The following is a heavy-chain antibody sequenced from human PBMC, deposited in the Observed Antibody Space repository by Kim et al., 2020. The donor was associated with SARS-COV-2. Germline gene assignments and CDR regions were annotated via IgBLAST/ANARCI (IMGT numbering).Heavy chain of an antibody. CDR1: GFTFSNYW. CDR3: ARWGPLASSGWCYYGMDV. V-gene: IGHV3-7*01. D-gene: IGHD6-13*01. CDR2: IKQDGSEK. J-gene: IGHJ6*02. Sequence: GGSLRLSCAASGFTFSNYWMTWVRQAPGKGLEWVAYIKQDGSEKYYVDSVKGRFTISRDNAKNSLYLQMNSLRAEDTAVYYCARWGPLASSGWCYYGMDVWGQGTTVTVSS.